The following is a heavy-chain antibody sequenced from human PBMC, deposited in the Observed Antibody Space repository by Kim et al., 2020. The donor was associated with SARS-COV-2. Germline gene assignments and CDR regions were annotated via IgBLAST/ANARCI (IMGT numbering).Heavy chain of an antibody. D-gene: IGHD4-17*01. CDR1: GFTFSDYY. J-gene: IGHJ4*02. CDR3: ARDNPVTILDY. V-gene: IGHV3-11*05. CDR2: ISSSSSYT. Sequence: GGSLRLSCAASGFTFSDYYMSWIRQAPGKGLEWVSYISSSSSYTNYADSLKGRFTISRDNAKNSLYLQMNSLRAEDTAVYYCARDNPVTILDYWGQGTLVTVSS.